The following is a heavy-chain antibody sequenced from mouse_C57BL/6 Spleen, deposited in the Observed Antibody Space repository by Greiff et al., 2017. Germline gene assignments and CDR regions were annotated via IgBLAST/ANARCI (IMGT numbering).Heavy chain of an antibody. CDR3: ARGITTVFDY. D-gene: IGHD1-1*01. CDR2: ISDGGSYT. J-gene: IGHJ2*01. V-gene: IGHV5-4*03. CDR1: GFTFSSYA. Sequence: EVKLVESGGGLVKPGGSLKLSCAASGFTFSSYAMSWVRQTPEKRLEWVATISDGGSYTYYPDNVKGRFTISRDNAKNNLYLQMSHLKSEDTAMYYCARGITTVFDYWGQGTTLTVSS.